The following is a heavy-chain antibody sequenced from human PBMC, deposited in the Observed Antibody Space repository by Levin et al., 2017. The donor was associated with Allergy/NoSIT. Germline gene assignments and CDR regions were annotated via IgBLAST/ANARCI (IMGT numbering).Heavy chain of an antibody. CDR2: ISSSSGYI. J-gene: IGHJ4*02. CDR1: GFTFSSYS. V-gene: IGHV3-21*01. D-gene: IGHD6-19*01. CDR3: ARGASSGWMIDY. Sequence: GESLKISCAASGFTFSSYSMNWVRQAPGKGLEWVSFISSSSGYIYYADSVKGRFTISRDNAKNSLYLQMNSLRAEDTAVYYCARGASSGWMIDYWGQGTLVTVSS.